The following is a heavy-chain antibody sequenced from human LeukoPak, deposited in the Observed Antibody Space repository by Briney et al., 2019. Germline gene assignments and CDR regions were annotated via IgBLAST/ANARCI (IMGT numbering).Heavy chain of an antibody. CDR3: ARPSSSGWPVVDY. Sequence: SETLSLTCTVSGGSISSSSYFWGWIRQPPGKGLEWIGSMYYSGSTYYNPSLKSRVTISVDTSKNQISLKLSSVTAADTAVYYCARPSSSGWPVVDYWGQGTLVTVSS. J-gene: IGHJ4*02. V-gene: IGHV4-39*01. CDR2: MYYSGST. CDR1: GGSISSSSYF. D-gene: IGHD6-19*01.